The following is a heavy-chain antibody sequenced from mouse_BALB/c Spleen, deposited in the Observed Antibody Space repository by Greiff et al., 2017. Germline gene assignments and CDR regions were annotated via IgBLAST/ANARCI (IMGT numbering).Heavy chain of an antibody. CDR2: IWGDGST. D-gene: IGHD2-4*01. Sequence: VQGVESGPGLVAPSQSLSITCTVSGFSLTGYGVNWVRQPPGKGLEWLGMIWGDGSTDYNSALKSRLSISKDNSKSQVFLKMNSLQTDDTARYYCARDMITTIYYAMDYWGQGTSVTVAS. CDR3: ARDMITTIYYAMDY. V-gene: IGHV2-6-7*01. J-gene: IGHJ4*01. CDR1: GFSLTGYG.